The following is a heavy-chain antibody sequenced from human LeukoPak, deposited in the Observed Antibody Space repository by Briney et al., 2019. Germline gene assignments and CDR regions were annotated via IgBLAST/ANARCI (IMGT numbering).Heavy chain of an antibody. V-gene: IGHV3-21*01. CDR3: ARWGSGLNVFDS. D-gene: IGHD6-19*01. J-gene: IGHJ4*02. CDR1: GFTFSSYS. CDR2: ISSSSYI. Sequence: GGSLRLSCAASGFTFSSYSMNWVRQAPGKGLEWVSSISSSSYIYYADSVKGRFTISRDNAKNSLYLQMNSLRAEDTAVYYCARWGSGLNVFDSWGQGTLVTVSS.